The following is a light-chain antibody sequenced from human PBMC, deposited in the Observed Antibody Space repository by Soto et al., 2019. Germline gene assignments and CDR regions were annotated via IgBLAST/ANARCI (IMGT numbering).Light chain of an antibody. Sequence: DIQMTQSPSTLSASVGDRVTITCRASQTISTSLAWYQQKPGKAPKLLIYAASSLDSGVPSRFSASGSGTEFTLTITSLQPDDFATYYCQQYNGYSGTFGQGTKFDIK. V-gene: IGKV1-5*03. CDR1: QTISTS. J-gene: IGKJ1*01. CDR3: QQYNGYSGT. CDR2: AAS.